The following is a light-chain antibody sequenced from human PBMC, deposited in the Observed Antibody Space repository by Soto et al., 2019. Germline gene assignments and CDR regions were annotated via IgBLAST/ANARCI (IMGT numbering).Light chain of an antibody. CDR1: QGISSY. J-gene: IGKJ1*01. Sequence: AIRMTQSPSSLSASTGDRVTITCRASQGISSYLAWYQQKPGKAPKLLIYAAPTLQSEVPSRFSGSGSGTDFTLTISCLQSEDFATYYCQQYYSYPRTVGPGTKVDIK. CDR3: QQYYSYPRT. V-gene: IGKV1-8*01. CDR2: AAP.